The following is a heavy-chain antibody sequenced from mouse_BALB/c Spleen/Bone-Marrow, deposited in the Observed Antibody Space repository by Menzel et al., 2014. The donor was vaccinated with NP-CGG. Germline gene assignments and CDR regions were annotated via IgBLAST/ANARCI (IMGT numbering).Heavy chain of an antibody. CDR2: IDTSDSYT. CDR1: GYTFTDYG. CDR3: AFYYGNYGDY. V-gene: IGHV1-69*01. D-gene: IGHD2-1*01. Sequence: QVQLQQSGAELVMPGASVKMSCKASGYTFTDYGMHWVKQRPGQGLEWIGAIDTSDSYTSYNQKFKGKATLTVDESSSTAYMQLSSLTSEDSAVYYCAFYYGNYGDYWGQGTTLTVSS. J-gene: IGHJ2*01.